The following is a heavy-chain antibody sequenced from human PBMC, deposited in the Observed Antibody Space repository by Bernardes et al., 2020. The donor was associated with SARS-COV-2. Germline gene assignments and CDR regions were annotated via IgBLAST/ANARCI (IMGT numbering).Heavy chain of an antibody. D-gene: IGHD3-3*01. CDR2: INPSGGST. CDR1: GYTFTSYY. Sequence: ASVKVSCKASGYTFTSYYMHWVRQAPGQGLEWMGIINPSGGSTSYAQKFQGRVTMTRDTSTSTVYMELSSLRSEDTAVYYCARAVAFGVVRDNPWFDPWGQGTLVTVSS. CDR3: ARAVAFGVVRDNPWFDP. V-gene: IGHV1-46*01. J-gene: IGHJ5*02.